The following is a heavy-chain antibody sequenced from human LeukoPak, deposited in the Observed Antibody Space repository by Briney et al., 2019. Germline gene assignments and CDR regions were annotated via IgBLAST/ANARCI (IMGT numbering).Heavy chain of an antibody. CDR2: INHSGST. CDR3: ARVPLWFGEFTTYYFDY. J-gene: IGHJ4*02. CDR1: GGSFSGYY. D-gene: IGHD3-10*01. V-gene: IGHV4-34*01. Sequence: SETLSLTCAVYGGSFSGYYWSWIRQPPGKGLEWIGEINHSGSTNYNPSLKSRVTISVDTSKNQFSLKPSSVTAADTAVYYCARVPLWFGEFTTYYFDYWGQGTLVTVSS.